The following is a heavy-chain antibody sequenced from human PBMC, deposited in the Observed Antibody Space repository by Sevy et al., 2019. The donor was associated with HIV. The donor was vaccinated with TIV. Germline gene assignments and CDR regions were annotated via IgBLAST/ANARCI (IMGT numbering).Heavy chain of an antibody. V-gene: IGHV3-49*04. J-gene: IGHJ4*02. D-gene: IGHD1-26*01. CDR3: TRWSGSQSIFDY. CDR2: FKSKIHGGTT. CDR1: GFIFGDYG. Sequence: GSLRLSCTASGFIFGDYGMSWVRQAPGKGLGGMAFFKSKIHGGTTDNARSVKVSFTISRDNSKNIVYMQMSNLKTEETAVYYCTRWSGSQSIFDYWGQGTLVTVSS.